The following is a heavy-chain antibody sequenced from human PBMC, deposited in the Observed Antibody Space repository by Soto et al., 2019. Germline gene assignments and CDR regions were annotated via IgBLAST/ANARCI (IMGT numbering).Heavy chain of an antibody. CDR2: INHSGST. J-gene: IGHJ5*02. Sequence: SETLSLTCAVYGGSFSGYYWSWIRQPPGKGLEWIGEINHSGSTNYNPSLKSRVTISVDTSKNQFSLKLSPVTAADTAVYYCARGGRRTTKYCSSTSCYPFDPWGQGTPVTVSS. CDR3: ARGGRRTTKYCSSTSCYPFDP. CDR1: GGSFSGYY. D-gene: IGHD2-2*01. V-gene: IGHV4-34*01.